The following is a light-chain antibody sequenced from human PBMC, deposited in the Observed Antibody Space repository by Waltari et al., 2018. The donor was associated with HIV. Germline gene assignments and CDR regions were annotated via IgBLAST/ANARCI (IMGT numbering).Light chain of an antibody. CDR2: PAS. CDR1: QSIATY. J-gene: IGKJ5*01. V-gene: IGKV3-11*01. CDR3: QQRAISPGT. Sequence: EIVLTQSPATLSLSPGERATLSCRASQSIATYLAWYQHKPGQPPRLRMSPASTRATGIPARFSGSGSETDFTLTISSLEPEDFAIYYCQQRAISPGTFGHGTRLDIK.